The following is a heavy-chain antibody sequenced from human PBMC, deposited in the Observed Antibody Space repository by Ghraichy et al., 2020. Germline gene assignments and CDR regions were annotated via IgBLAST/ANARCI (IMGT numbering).Heavy chain of an antibody. CDR3: ARQGDPGRYYDSSGYYEVGWFDP. D-gene: IGHD3-22*01. J-gene: IGHJ5*02. CDR2: IYPGDSDT. Sequence: GESLNISCKGSGYSFTSYWIGWVRQMPGKGLEWMGIIYPGDSDTRYSPSFQGQVTISADKSISTAYLQWSSLKASDTAMYYCARQGDPGRYYDSSGYYEVGWFDPWGQGTLVTVSS. V-gene: IGHV5-51*01. CDR1: GYSFTSYW.